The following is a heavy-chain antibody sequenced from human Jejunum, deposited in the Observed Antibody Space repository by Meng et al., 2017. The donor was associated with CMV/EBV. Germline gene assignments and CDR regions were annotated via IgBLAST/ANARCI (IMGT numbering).Heavy chain of an antibody. CDR1: CYPFSSLG. CDR2: ISTYNGNT. Sequence: VLVVTSAREVKEYVASVKVSCKDLCYPFSSLGISCRLQGPGQGIGWMGWISTYNGNTNYAQKLQGRVTMTTDTSTSTAYMELRSLRSDDTAVYYCARARLGGYCSSTSCADNWFDPWGQGTLVTVSS. D-gene: IGHD2-2*01. V-gene: IGHV1-18*01. CDR3: ARARLGGYCSSTSCADNWFDP. J-gene: IGHJ5*02.